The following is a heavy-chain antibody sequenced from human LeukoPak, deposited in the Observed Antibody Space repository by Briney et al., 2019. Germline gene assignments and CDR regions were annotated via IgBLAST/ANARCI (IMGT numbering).Heavy chain of an antibody. CDR2: ISYDGSNK. V-gene: IGHV3-30-3*01. J-gene: IGHJ4*02. D-gene: IGHD6-13*01. CDR1: GFTFSSYA. Sequence: GSLRLSCAASGFTFSSYAMHWVRQAPGKGLEWVAVISYDGSNKYYADSVKGRFTISRDNSKNTLYLQMNSLRAEDTAVYYCARSGGSSSWYGFDYWGQGTLVTVSS. CDR3: ARSGGSSSWYGFDY.